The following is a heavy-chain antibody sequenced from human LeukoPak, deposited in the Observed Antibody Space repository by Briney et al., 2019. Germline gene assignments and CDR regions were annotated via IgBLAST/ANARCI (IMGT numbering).Heavy chain of an antibody. CDR2: ISYDGSNK. CDR3: ARGGYSYGLSDY. CDR1: GFTFSSFA. Sequence: GGSLRLSCAASGFTFSSFAMHWVRQAPGKGLEWVAFISYDGSNKYFADSVKGRFTISRDNSKNTLYLQMNSLRAEDTAVYYCARGGYSYGLSDYWGQGTLVTVSS. V-gene: IGHV3-30*04. J-gene: IGHJ4*02. D-gene: IGHD5-18*01.